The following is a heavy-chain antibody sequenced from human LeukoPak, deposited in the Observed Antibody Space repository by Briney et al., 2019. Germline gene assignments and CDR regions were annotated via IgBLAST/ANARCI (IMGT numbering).Heavy chain of an antibody. V-gene: IGHV1-3*01. CDR2: INAGNGNT. J-gene: IGHJ5*02. Sequence: ASVKVSCKASGYTFTSYAMHWVRQAPGQRLEWMGWINAGNGNTKYSQKFQGRVTITRDTSASTAYMELSSLRSEDTAVYYCAIDYGDYPAFDPWGQGTLVTVSS. D-gene: IGHD4-17*01. CDR3: AIDYGDYPAFDP. CDR1: GYTFTSYA.